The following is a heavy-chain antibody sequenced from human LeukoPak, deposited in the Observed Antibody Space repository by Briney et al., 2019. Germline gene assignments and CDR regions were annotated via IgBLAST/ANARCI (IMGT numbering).Heavy chain of an antibody. D-gene: IGHD5-18*01. CDR1: GFTFSSYS. J-gene: IGHJ3*02. CDR2: ISSSSSYI. CDR3: ASGRGYSYGDDAFDI. Sequence: GGSLRLSCAASGFTFSSYSMNWVCQAPGKGLEWVSSISSSSSYIYYADSVKGRFTISRDNAKNSLYLQMNSLRAEDTAVYYCASGRGYSYGDDAFDIWGQGTMVTVSS. V-gene: IGHV3-21*01.